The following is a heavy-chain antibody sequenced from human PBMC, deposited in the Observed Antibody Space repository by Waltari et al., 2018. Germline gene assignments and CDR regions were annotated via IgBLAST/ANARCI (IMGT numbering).Heavy chain of an antibody. J-gene: IGHJ6*02. D-gene: IGHD1-26*01. CDR2: IDHNGNT. CDR3: ARIILGATDDYSYAMDV. CDR1: GASISSSNW. Sequence: QVQLQESGPGLVKPSGTLSLTCAVSGASISSSNWWTWVRQPPGKGLEWIGEIDHNGNTNYNPSLKSRVTMSVDKSKNQFSLKLRSVTAADTAIYYCARIILGATDDYSYAMDVWGQGITVTVSS. V-gene: IGHV4-4*02.